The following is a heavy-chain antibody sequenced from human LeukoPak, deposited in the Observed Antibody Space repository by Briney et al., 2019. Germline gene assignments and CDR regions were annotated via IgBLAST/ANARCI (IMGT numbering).Heavy chain of an antibody. CDR3: ARDREGLAYFDY. CDR1: GYTFTCKF. V-gene: IGHV1-2*02. CDR2: IDPNSGGT. Sequence: ASVKVSCKASGYTFTCKFIHWVRQAPGQGLEWMGWIDPNSGGTDYAQKFRGRVTMTRDTSTSTAYMDLSSLISDDTAVYYCARDREGLAYFDYWGQVTLVTVSS. J-gene: IGHJ4*02. D-gene: IGHD3/OR15-3a*01.